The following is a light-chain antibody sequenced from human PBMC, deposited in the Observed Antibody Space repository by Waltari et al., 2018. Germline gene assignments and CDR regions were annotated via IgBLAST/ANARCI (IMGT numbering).Light chain of an antibody. CDR3: GSYTSSSSLDVV. Sequence: QSALTQPASVSGSPGQSITIPCTGTSSDIGGYNYVSWYQQHPGKAPKVIISEVSKWPSGVSHRFSGSKSGNTASLTISGLQADYEADYYCGSYTSSSSLDVVFGGGTELTVL. V-gene: IGLV2-14*03. CDR2: EVS. CDR1: SSDIGGYNY. J-gene: IGLJ3*02.